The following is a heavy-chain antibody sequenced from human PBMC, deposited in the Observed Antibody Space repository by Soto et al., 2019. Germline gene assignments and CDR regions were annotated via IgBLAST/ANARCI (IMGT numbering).Heavy chain of an antibody. CDR2: ISAYNGNT. V-gene: IGHV1-18*01. D-gene: IGHD3-3*01. CDR3: AGDPCNYYLWSGPTKGDAFDI. J-gene: IGHJ3*02. CDR1: SYIFISYG. Sequence: ASVKVSCKASSYIFISYGISWVRQAPGHGLEWMGWISAYNGNTNSAQKFQGRVTMTTDTSTSTAYMELTSLRYDDTAVYYCAGDPCNYYLWSGPTKGDAFDIGGQQTRV.